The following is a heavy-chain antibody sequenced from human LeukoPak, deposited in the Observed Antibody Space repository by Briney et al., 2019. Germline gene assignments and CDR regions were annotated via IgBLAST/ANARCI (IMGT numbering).Heavy chain of an antibody. J-gene: IGHJ4*02. CDR1: GFTFSSYW. Sequence: GGSLRLSCAASGFTFSSYWMSWVRQAPGKGPEWVANIKQDGSEKYYVDSVKGRFTISRDNAKNSLYLQMNILRAEDTAVYYCAIRYCGGTSSYPNHFDYWGQGTLVTVSS. CDR3: AIRYCGGTSSYPNHFDY. CDR2: IKQDGSEK. V-gene: IGHV3-7*05. D-gene: IGHD2-2*01.